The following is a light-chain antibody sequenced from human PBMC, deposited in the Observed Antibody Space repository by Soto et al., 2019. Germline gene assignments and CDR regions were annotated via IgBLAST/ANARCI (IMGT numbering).Light chain of an antibody. Sequence: EIVLTQSPGTLSLSPGERATLSCRASQNVGSNYLAWYQQRPDQAPRLLIYAASTRASGIPDRFRGFGSGTGFTLIISNLEPEDFAVYYGEQDGKSPPFNFGPGTKVD. CDR2: AAS. J-gene: IGKJ3*01. V-gene: IGKV3-20*01. CDR1: QNVGSNY. CDR3: EQDGKSPPFN.